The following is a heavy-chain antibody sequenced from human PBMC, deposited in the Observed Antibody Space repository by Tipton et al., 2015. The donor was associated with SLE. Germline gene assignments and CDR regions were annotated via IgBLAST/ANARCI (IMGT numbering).Heavy chain of an antibody. CDR3: ARDTTGYLLSDY. CDR1: GGSISSSSYY. D-gene: IGHD3-9*01. Sequence: TLSLTCTVSGGSISSSSYYWGWIRQPPGKGLEWIGSIYYSGSTYYNPSLKSRVTISVDTSKNQFSLKLSSVTAADTAVYYCARDTTGYLLSDYWGQGTLVTVSS. V-gene: IGHV4-39*07. CDR2: IYYSGST. J-gene: IGHJ4*02.